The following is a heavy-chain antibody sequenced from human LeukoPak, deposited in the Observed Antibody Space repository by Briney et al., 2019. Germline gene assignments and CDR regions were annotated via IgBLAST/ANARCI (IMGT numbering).Heavy chain of an antibody. J-gene: IGHJ6*02. D-gene: IGHD1-26*01. CDR3: ARESYDLRGGYCGMDV. V-gene: IGHV4-30-2*01. Sequence: SQTLSLTCAVSGGSISSGGYSWSWIRQPPGKGLEWIGYIYHSGSTYYNPSLKSRVTISVDTSKNQFSLKLSSVTAADTAVYYCARESYDLRGGYCGMDVWGQGTTVTVSS. CDR1: GGSISSGGYS. CDR2: IYHSGST.